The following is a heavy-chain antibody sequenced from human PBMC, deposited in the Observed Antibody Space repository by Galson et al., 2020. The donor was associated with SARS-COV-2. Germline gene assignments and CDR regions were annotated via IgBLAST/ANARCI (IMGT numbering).Heavy chain of an antibody. V-gene: IGHV2-5*02. J-gene: IGHJ4*02. CDR3: AHRRGFTSLYYFDY. Sequence: KMSGPTLVTPTQTPTLTCTFSGFSLSTSGVGVGWIRQPPGTALEWLALIYWDDDKRYSPSLKSRLTITKATSKNQVVLTMTNMDPVDTATYYCAHRRGFTSLYYFDYWGQGTLVTVSS. CDR2: IYWDDDK. CDR1: GFSLSTSGVG.